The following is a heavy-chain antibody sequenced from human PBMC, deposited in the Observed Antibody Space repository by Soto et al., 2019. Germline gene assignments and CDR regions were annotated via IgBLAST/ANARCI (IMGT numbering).Heavy chain of an antibody. CDR2: INPSGGST. V-gene: IGHV1-46*01. CDR3: ARTIAYCGGDCYFDYYYGMDV. Sequence: PSVTVCCKASGYTFTSYYMHWVRQAPGQGLEWMGIINPSGGSTSYAQKFQGRVTMTRDTSTSTVYMELSSLRSEDTAVYYCARTIAYCGGDCYFDYYYGMDVWGQGTTVTVSS. CDR1: GYTFTSYY. J-gene: IGHJ6*02. D-gene: IGHD2-21*02.